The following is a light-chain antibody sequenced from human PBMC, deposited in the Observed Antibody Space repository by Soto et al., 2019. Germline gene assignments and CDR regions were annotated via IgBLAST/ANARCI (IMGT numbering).Light chain of an antibody. V-gene: IGKV3-20*01. J-gene: IGKJ5*01. CDR2: GAS. CDR3: QQYGASPR. Sequence: DIVLTQSPGTLSLSPGERATLSCRASQSVSSSYLAWYQHKPGQAPRLLIYGASNRATGIPDRFSGSGSGTDFTLTINRLEPEDFAVYFRQQYGASPRFGQGTRLEIK. CDR1: QSVSSSY.